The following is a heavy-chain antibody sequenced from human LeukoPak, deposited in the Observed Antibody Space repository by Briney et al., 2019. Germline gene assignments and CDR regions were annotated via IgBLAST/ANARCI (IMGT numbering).Heavy chain of an antibody. CDR1: GFTFSSYG. Sequence: GGSLRLSCAASGFTFSSYGMHWVRQAPGKGLEWVAVISYDGSNKYYADSVKGRFTISRDNAKNSLYLQMNSLRAEDTAVYYCARDLTSSGYSSGSYYNYYGMDVWGQGTTVTVSS. D-gene: IGHD6-19*01. V-gene: IGHV3-30*03. CDR2: ISYDGSNK. J-gene: IGHJ6*02. CDR3: ARDLTSSGYSSGSYYNYYGMDV.